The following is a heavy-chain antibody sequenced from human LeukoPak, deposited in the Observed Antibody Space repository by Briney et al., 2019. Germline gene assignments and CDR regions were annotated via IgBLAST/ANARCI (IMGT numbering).Heavy chain of an antibody. CDR3: ARGGGLDV. CDR1: GFTFNTYT. CDR2: INHNGNVN. Sequence: GGSLRLSCAASGFTFNTYTMNWVRQAPGKGLEWVASINHNGNVNYYVDSVKGRFTISRDNAKNSLYLQMSNLRAEDTAVYFCARGGGLDVWGRGATVTVSS. D-gene: IGHD3-16*01. V-gene: IGHV3-7*03. J-gene: IGHJ6*02.